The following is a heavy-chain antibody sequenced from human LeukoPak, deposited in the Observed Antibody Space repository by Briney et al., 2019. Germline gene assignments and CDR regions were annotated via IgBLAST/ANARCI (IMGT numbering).Heavy chain of an antibody. CDR1: GGSISSYY. CDR2: IYYSGNT. Sequence: SETLSLTCTVSGGSISSYYWNWIRQPPGKGLEWIAYIYYSGNTNYNPSLKSRVTISVDTSKNQFSLKLSSVTAADTAVYYCATDSGSYTLNAFDIWGQGTMVTVSS. V-gene: IGHV4-59*12. D-gene: IGHD1-26*01. J-gene: IGHJ3*02. CDR3: ATDSGSYTLNAFDI.